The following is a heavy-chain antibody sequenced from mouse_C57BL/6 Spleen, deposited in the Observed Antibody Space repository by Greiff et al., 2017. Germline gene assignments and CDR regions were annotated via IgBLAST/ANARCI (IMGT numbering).Heavy chain of an antibody. V-gene: IGHV1-80*01. D-gene: IGHD1-1*01. CDR1: AFSSYW. CDR2: IYPGDGDT. J-gene: IGHJ4*01. Sequence: QVQLQQSGAELVKPGASVKISYAFSSYWMNWVKQRPGKGLEWIGQIYPGDGDTNYNGKFKGKATLTADKSSSTAYMQLSSLTSEDSAVYFCVRDYGSSYYAMDYWGQGTSVTVSS. CDR3: VRDYGSSYYAMDY.